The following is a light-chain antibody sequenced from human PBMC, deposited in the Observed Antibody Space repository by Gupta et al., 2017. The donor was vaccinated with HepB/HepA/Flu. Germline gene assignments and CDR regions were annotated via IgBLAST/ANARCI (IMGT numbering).Light chain of an antibody. V-gene: IGLV1-47*01. CDR2: RNN. CDR3: AAWDDSLSGLV. Sequence: SVLTQAPSASGPPGQRVTISCSGSSSNIGNNYVYWYQQVPGTAPKLLIYRNNQRPSGVPDRFSGSKSGTSASLAISGLRSEDEADYYCAAWDDSLSGLVFGGGTNLTVL. CDR1: SSNIGNNY. J-gene: IGLJ2*01.